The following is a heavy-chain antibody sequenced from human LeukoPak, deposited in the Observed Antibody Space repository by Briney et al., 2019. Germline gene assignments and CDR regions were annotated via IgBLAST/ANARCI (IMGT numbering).Heavy chain of an antibody. V-gene: IGHV3-33*08. Sequence: PGGSLRLSCAASGFTFTTYAMHWVRQAPGKGLEWVAVIWHDGSNKYYVDSVKGRFTISRDNSKNTLYLQMNSLRAEDTAVYYCARYSAPGIVAGSTVPMDVWGQGTTVTVSS. CDR2: IWHDGSNK. D-gene: IGHD6-13*01. CDR1: GFTFTTYA. J-gene: IGHJ6*02. CDR3: ARYSAPGIVAGSTVPMDV.